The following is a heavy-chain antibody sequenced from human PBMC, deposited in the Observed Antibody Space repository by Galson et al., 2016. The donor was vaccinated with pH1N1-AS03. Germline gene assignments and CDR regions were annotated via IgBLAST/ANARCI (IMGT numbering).Heavy chain of an antibody. J-gene: IGHJ3*02. Sequence: WVRQPPGRGLEWIGEISHSGSTKYNPSLKSRVAISIHTSKNQFSLTVTSVTAADTAIYYCARGVDNFNVFVFEMWGRGTMVTVSS. CDR3: ARGVDNFNVFVFEM. D-gene: IGHD1-20*01. V-gene: IGHV4-34*01. CDR2: ISHSGST.